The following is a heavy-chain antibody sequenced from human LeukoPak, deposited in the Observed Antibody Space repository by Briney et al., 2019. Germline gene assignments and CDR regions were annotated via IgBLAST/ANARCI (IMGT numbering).Heavy chain of an antibody. Sequence: PGGSLRLSCAASGFTFSSYAMSWVRQAPGKGLEWVSAISGSGGSTYYADSVKGRFTISRDNAKNSLYLQMNSLRAEDTAVYYCARDHDEQQLVSGDYWGQGTLVTVSS. J-gene: IGHJ4*02. D-gene: IGHD6-13*01. CDR1: GFTFSSYA. V-gene: IGHV3-23*01. CDR3: ARDHDEQQLVSGDY. CDR2: ISGSGGST.